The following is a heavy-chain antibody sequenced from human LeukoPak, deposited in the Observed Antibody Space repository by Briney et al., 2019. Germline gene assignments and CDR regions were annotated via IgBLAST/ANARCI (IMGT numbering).Heavy chain of an antibody. J-gene: IGHJ4*02. Sequence: SETLSLTCTVSGGSISRYYWSWIRQPPGKGLEWIGYIYYSGSTNYNPSLKSRVTISVDTSKNQFSLKLSSVTAADTAVYYCARVGWSGATYYFDYWGQGTLVTVSS. V-gene: IGHV4-59*08. D-gene: IGHD1-26*01. CDR1: GGSISRYY. CDR2: IYYSGST. CDR3: ARVGWSGATYYFDY.